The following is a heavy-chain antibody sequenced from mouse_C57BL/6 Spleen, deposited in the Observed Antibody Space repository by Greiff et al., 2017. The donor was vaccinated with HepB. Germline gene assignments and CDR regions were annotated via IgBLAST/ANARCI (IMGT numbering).Heavy chain of an antibody. CDR2: IGYDGSN. V-gene: IGHV3-6*01. J-gene: IGHJ3*01. D-gene: IGHD1-1*01. Sequence: EVQLQESGPGLVKPSQSLSLTCSVTGYSITSGYYWNWIRQFPGNKLEWMGYIGYDGSNNYNPSLKNRISITRDTSKNQFFLKLNSVTTEDTATYYCARGEYYGSSPWFAYWGQGTLVTVSA. CDR3: ARGEYYGSSPWFAY. CDR1: GYSITSGYY.